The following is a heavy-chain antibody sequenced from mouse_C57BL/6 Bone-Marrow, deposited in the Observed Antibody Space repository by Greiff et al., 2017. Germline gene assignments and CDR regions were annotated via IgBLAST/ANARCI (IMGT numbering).Heavy chain of an antibody. CDR1: GFTFSDYY. CDR3: ARDYGSSYSYFDY. V-gene: IGHV5-16*01. CDR2: INYDGSST. Sequence: EVHLVESEGGLVQPGSSMKLSCTASGFTFSDYYMAWVRQVPEKGLEWVANINYDGSSTYYLDSLKSRFIISRDNAKNILYLQMSSLKSEDTATYYCARDYGSSYSYFDYWGQGTTLTVSS. D-gene: IGHD1-1*01. J-gene: IGHJ2*01.